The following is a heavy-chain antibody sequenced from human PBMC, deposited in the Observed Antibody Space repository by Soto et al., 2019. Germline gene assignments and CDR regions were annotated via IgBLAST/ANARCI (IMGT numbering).Heavy chain of an antibody. CDR1: GFTFSSYW. CDR3: AREGTEGANYYYYYMDV. V-gene: IGHV3-74*01. Sequence: EVQLVESGGGLVQPGGSLRLSCAASGFTFSSYWMHWVRQAPGKGLVWVSRINSDGSSTSYADSVKGRFTISRDNAKNTLYLQMNILRAEDTAVYYCAREGTEGANYYYYYMDVWGKGTTVTVSS. CDR2: INSDGSST. J-gene: IGHJ6*03. D-gene: IGHD1-1*01.